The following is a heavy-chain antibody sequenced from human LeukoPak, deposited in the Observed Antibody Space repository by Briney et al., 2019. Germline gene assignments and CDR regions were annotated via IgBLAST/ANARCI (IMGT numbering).Heavy chain of an antibody. CDR1: GFTFSSSA. CDR2: ISNNGGYT. D-gene: IGHD2-15*01. J-gene: IGHJ4*02. CDR3: AKQLGYCSDGSCYFPY. Sequence: GGSLRLSCAASGFTFSSSAMSWVRQAPGKGLEWVSAISNNGGYTYYADSVQGRFTISRDNSKSTLCLQMNSLRAGDTAVYYCAKQLGYCSDGSCYFPYWGEGALVTVSS. V-gene: IGHV3-23*01.